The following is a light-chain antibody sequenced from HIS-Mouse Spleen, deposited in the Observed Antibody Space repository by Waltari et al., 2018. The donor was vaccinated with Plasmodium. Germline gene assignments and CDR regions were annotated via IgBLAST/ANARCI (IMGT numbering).Light chain of an antibody. J-gene: IGKJ3*01. CDR2: GAS. CDR1: QCVSSN. Sequence: EIVMTQSPATLPASPGERATLSCRASQCVSSNLAWYQQKPGQAPRLLIYGASTRATGIPARFSGSGSGTEFTLTISSLQSEDFAVYYCQQYNNWSFTFGPGTKVDIK. V-gene: IGKV3-15*01. CDR3: QQYNNWSFT.